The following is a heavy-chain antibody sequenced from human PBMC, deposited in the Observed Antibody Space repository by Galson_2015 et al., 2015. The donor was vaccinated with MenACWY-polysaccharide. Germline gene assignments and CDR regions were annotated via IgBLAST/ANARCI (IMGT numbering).Heavy chain of an antibody. CDR1: GGSISPSSYY. V-gene: IGHV4-39*07. Sequence: ETLSLTCTVSGGSISPSSYYWGWIRQPPGKGLEWIGSVYYTGSGTTYYNPSLKSRVTISVDTSKIQFSLNVTSVTAADTAVYFCARDSHYYGSGSYGWFDPWGQGILVPVSS. D-gene: IGHD3-10*01. CDR2: VYYTGSGTT. J-gene: IGHJ5*02. CDR3: ARDSHYYGSGSYGWFDP.